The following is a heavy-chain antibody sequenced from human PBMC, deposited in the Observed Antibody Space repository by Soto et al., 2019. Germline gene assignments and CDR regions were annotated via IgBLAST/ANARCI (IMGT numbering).Heavy chain of an antibody. J-gene: IGHJ6*02. D-gene: IGHD3-3*01. CDR2: IIPIFGTA. CDR3: ARNRITISGVGMDV. Sequence: SVKVSCKASGGTFSSYAISWARQAPGQGLEWMGGIIPIFGTANYAQKFQGRVTITADESTSTAYMEMSSLRSEDKAVYYCARNRITISGVGMDVWGQGTTVTVSS. V-gene: IGHV1-69*13. CDR1: GGTFSSYA.